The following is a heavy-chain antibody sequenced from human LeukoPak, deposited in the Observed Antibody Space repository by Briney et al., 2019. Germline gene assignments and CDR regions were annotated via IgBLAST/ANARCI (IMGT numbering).Heavy chain of an antibody. CDR2: INRDSSST. J-gene: IGHJ4*02. D-gene: IGHD5-12*01. Sequence: PGGSLRLSCAASGFSFDGYSMHWVRQAPGKGLERVSLINRDSSSTFYADSVKGRFTISRDNSRNTLYLQMNRLRTEDTAFYYCAKEVLYSSWVSFDSWGQGTLVTVSS. CDR3: AKEVLYSSWVSFDS. CDR1: GFSFDGYS. V-gene: IGHV3-43*01.